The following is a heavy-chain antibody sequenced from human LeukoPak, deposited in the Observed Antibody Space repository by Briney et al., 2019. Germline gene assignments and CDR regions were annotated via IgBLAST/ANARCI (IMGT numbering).Heavy chain of an antibody. CDR3: ASARRYSSSWYYFEPSGYYYGMDV. J-gene: IGHJ6*02. CDR2: IYYSGST. Sequence: PSETLSLTCAVYGGSFSGYYWSWIRQPPGKGLEWIGYIYYSGSTYYNPSLKSRVTISVDTSKNQFSLKLSSVTAADTAVYYCASARRYSSSWYYFEPSGYYYGMDVWGQGTTVTVSS. V-gene: IGHV4-30-4*08. D-gene: IGHD6-13*01. CDR1: GGSFSGYY.